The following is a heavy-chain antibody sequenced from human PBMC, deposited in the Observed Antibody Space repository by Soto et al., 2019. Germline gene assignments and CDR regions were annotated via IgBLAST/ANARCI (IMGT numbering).Heavy chain of an antibody. D-gene: IGHD4-17*01. Sequence: ETLSLTCTVSGGSISSSSYYWGWIRQPPGKGLEWIGSIYYSGSTYYNPSLKSRVTISVDTSKNQFSLKLSSVTAADTAVYYCARPPGDYFWYFDLWGRGTLVTVSS. CDR3: ARPPGDYFWYFDL. J-gene: IGHJ2*01. CDR1: GGSISSSSYY. CDR2: IYYSGST. V-gene: IGHV4-39*01.